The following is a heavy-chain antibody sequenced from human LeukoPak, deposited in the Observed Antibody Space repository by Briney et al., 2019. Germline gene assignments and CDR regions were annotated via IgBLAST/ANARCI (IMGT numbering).Heavy chain of an antibody. CDR2: ISSSGSTI. Sequence: GGSLRLSCAASGFTFSSYEMNWVRQAPGKGLEWVSYISSSGSTIYYADSVKGRFTISRDNAKNSLYLQMNSLRAEDTAVYYCAKIALSSDTFDYWGQGTLVTVSS. V-gene: IGHV3-48*03. CDR1: GFTFSSYE. CDR3: AKIALSSDTFDY. D-gene: IGHD3-16*02. J-gene: IGHJ4*02.